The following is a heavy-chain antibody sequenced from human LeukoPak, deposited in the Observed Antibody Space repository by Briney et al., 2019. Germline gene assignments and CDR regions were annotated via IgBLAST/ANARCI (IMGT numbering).Heavy chain of an antibody. Sequence: ASVKVSCKASGYTFASYGISWVRQAPGQGLEWMGWISAYNGNTNYAQKLQGRVTMTRDMSTSTVYMELSSLRSEDTAVYYCARGYCSGGSCPCDYWGQGTLVTVSS. CDR1: GYTFASYG. D-gene: IGHD2-15*01. CDR2: ISAYNGNT. V-gene: IGHV1-18*01. CDR3: ARGYCSGGSCPCDY. J-gene: IGHJ4*02.